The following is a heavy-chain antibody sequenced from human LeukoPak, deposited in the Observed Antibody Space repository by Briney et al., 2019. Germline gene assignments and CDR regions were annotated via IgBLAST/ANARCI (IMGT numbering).Heavy chain of an antibody. Sequence: ASVKVSCKASGYTFTSYGISWVRQAPGQGLEWMGWISAYNGNTNYAQKLQGRVTMTTDTSTSTAYMELRSLRSDDTAVYYCARGTDYYGSGSYSHTDYYYYMDVWGKGTTVTISS. V-gene: IGHV1-18*01. CDR1: GYTFTSYG. D-gene: IGHD3-10*01. J-gene: IGHJ6*03. CDR2: ISAYNGNT. CDR3: ARGTDYYGSGSYSHTDYYYYMDV.